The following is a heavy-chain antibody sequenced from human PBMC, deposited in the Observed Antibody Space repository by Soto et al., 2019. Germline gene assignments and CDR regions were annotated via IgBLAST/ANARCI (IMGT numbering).Heavy chain of an antibody. Sequence: GASVKVSCKASGGTFSSYAISWVRQAPGQGLEWMGGIIPIFGTANYAQKFQGRVTITADESTSTAYMELSSLRSDDTAVYYCARGRFQVLTGYSDVWGQGTTVTVSS. V-gene: IGHV1-69*13. CDR3: ARGRFQVLTGYSDV. CDR1: GGTFSSYA. D-gene: IGHD3-9*01. CDR2: IIPIFGTA. J-gene: IGHJ6*02.